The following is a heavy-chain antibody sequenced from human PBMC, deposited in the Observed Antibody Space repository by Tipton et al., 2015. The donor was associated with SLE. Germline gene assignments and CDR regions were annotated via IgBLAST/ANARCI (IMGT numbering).Heavy chain of an antibody. CDR2: IYYSGSS. CDR3: ARDSTGAGTSFDY. D-gene: IGHD6-19*01. Sequence: TLSLTCSVSGDSISSHYWSWIRQPPGKGLEWIGDIYYSGSSNYNPSLKSRVTISVDTSKNQFSLKLNSVTAADTAVYYCARDSTGAGTSFDYWGQGTLVTVSS. J-gene: IGHJ4*02. V-gene: IGHV4-59*11. CDR1: GDSISSHY.